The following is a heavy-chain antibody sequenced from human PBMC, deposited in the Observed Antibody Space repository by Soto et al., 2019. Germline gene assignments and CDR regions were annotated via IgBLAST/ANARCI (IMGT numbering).Heavy chain of an antibody. CDR3: ATGQYNTKSNWFDP. J-gene: IGHJ5*02. D-gene: IGHD3-3*01. CDR1: RYTFTAYY. CDR2: INPNTGGT. V-gene: IGHV1-2*02. Sequence: QVQLVQSGAEVKRPGASVKVSCKASRYTFTAYYIHWVRQAPGQGLEWVGWINPNTGGTFFAQKFQGRVAMSSDTFISTAYMDLTRLTSDDTAIYYCATGQYNTKSNWFDPWGQGTLVIVSS.